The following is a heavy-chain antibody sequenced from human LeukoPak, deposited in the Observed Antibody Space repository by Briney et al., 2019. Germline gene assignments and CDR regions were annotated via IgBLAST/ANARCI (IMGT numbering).Heavy chain of an antibody. Sequence: GGSLRLSCAASGFTVSSDYMSWVRQAPGKGLEWVSVIYSGGSTYYADSVKGRFTISRDNSKNTLYLQMNSLRAEDTAVYYCARDLGYCTNGVCHTRFDYWGQGTLVAVSS. V-gene: IGHV3-53*01. J-gene: IGHJ4*02. CDR1: GFTVSSDY. CDR2: IYSGGST. CDR3: ARDLGYCTNGVCHTRFDY. D-gene: IGHD2-8*01.